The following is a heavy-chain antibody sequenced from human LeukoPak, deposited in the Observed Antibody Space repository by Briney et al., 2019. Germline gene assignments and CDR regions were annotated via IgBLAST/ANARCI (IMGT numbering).Heavy chain of an antibody. CDR3: ARLVCGGGSCPAEFDY. J-gene: IGHJ4*02. D-gene: IGHD2-15*01. CDR2: INHSGST. Sequence: PSETLSLTCAVYGGSFSGYYWSWIRQPPGKGLEWIGEINHSGSTNYNPSLKSRVTISVDTSKSQFSLKLSSVAAADTAVYYCARLVCGGGSCPAEFDYWGQGTLVTVSS. CDR1: GGSFSGYY. V-gene: IGHV4-34*01.